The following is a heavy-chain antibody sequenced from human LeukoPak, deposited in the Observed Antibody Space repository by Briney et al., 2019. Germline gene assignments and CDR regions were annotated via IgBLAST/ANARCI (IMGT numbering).Heavy chain of an antibody. J-gene: IGHJ5*02. V-gene: IGHV4-59*01. D-gene: IGHD6-6*01. CDR2: IYYSGST. CDR3: ARDDRTIAARPGWFDP. CDR1: GGSISSYY. Sequence: SETLSLTCTVSGGSISSYYWSWIRQPPGKGLEWIGYIYYSGSTNYNPSLKSRVTISVDTSKNQFSLKLSSVTAADTAVYYCARDDRTIAARPGWFDPWGQGTLVTVSS.